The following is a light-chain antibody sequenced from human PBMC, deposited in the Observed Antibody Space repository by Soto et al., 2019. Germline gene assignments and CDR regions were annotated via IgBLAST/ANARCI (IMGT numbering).Light chain of an antibody. J-gene: IGKJ2*01. CDR1: QGIKND. CDR3: QQYNSYSYT. Sequence: AIQMTQSPSSLSASVGDRVTITCRASQGIKNDLGWYQQKPGRAPKLLIYVASNLQSGVPSRFSGSGSGTDFTLTISSLQPDDFATYYCQQYNSYSYTFGQGTKVDIK. CDR2: VAS. V-gene: IGKV1-6*01.